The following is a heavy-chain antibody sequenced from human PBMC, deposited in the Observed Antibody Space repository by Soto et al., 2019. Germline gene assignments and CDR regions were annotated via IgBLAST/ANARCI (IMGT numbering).Heavy chain of an antibody. V-gene: IGHV4-39*01. CDR2: IYYSGPT. CDR3: ARDYYASGSYGWFDP. J-gene: IGHJ5*02. Sequence: QLQLQESGPGLVKPSETLSLTCTVSGGSISSSSYYWGWIRQPPGKGLEWIASIYYSGPTYYNPTLKSRVTISVDTSKNQFSLNLTSVTAADTALYYCARDYYASGSYGWFDPWGQGSLVTVSS. CDR1: GGSISSSSYY. D-gene: IGHD3-10*01.